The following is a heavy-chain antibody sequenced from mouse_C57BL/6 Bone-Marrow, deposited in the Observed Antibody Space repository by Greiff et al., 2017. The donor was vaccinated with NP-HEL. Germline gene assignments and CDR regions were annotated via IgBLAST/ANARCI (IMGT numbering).Heavy chain of an antibody. CDR3: ARDGATVVAHWYFDV. J-gene: IGHJ1*03. CDR2: ISYDGSN. Sequence: EVQLQQSGPGLVKPSQSLSLTCSVTGYSITSGYYWNWIRQFPGNKLEWMGYISYDGSNNYNTSLKNRISITRDTSKNQFFLKLNSVTTEDTATYYCARDGATVVAHWYFDVWGTGTTVTVSS. CDR1: GYSITSGYY. D-gene: IGHD1-1*01. V-gene: IGHV3-6*01.